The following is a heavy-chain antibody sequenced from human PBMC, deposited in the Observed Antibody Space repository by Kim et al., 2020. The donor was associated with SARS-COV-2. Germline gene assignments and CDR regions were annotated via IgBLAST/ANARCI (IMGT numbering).Heavy chain of an antibody. V-gene: IGHV1-24*01. Sequence: ASVKVSCKVSGYTLTELSMHWVRQAPGKGLEWMGGFDPEDGETIYAQKFQGRVTMTEDTSTDTAYMELSSLRSEDTAVYYCATTTRYSSGWFPSDYWGQGTLVTVSS. J-gene: IGHJ4*02. D-gene: IGHD6-19*01. CDR1: GYTLTELS. CDR3: ATTTRYSSGWFPSDY. CDR2: FDPEDGET.